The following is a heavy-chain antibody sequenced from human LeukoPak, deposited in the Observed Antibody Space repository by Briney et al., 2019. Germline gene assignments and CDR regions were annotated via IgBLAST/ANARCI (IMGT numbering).Heavy chain of an antibody. CDR1: GGSFSGYY. V-gene: IGHV4-34*01. D-gene: IGHD2-15*01. CDR2: INHSGST. J-gene: IGHJ4*02. Sequence: SETLSLTCAVYGGSFSGYYWSWIRQPPGKGLEWIGEINHSGSTNYNPSLKSRVTISVDTSKDQFSLKLSSVTAADMAVYYCARGGDGIDYWGQGTLVTVS. CDR3: ARGGDGIDY.